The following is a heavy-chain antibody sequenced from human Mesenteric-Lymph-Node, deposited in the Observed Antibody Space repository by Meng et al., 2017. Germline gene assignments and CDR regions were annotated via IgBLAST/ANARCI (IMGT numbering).Heavy chain of an antibody. CDR3: ARAKGGDSRDIYYYYYGMEV. CDR2: ISYDGSNK. CDR1: GFAFSDYA. Sequence: GESLKISCAASGFAFSDYAMHWVRQAPGKGLEWVALISYDGSNKYYADSVKGRFTISRDNSKNTLWLQMNSLRTEDTAVYYSARAKGGDSRDIYYYYYGMEVWGQGTTVTVSS. V-gene: IGHV3-30*04. D-gene: IGHD3-16*01. J-gene: IGHJ6*02.